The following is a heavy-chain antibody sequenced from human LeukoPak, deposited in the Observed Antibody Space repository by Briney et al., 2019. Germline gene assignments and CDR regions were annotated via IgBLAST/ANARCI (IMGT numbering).Heavy chain of an antibody. V-gene: IGHV1-2*02. CDR1: EYTFTGYY. Sequence: ASVKVSCKASEYTFTGYYIHWVRQAPGQGLEWMGWIDPNTGDSNYVQKFQGRVTMTRDTSISTAYMELSRLRSDDTAFYYCARVITKYYDTGYDAFDIWGQGTMVTVSS. CDR2: IDPNTGDS. D-gene: IGHD3-22*01. CDR3: ARVITKYYDTGYDAFDI. J-gene: IGHJ3*02.